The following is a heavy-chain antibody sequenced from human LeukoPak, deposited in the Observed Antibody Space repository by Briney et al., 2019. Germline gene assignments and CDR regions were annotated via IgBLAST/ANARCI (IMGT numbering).Heavy chain of an antibody. CDR2: IYSGGTT. CDR3: ARANGYSSGWYDY. CDR1: GFTVSTNY. J-gene: IGHJ4*02. Sequence: GGSLRLSCAASGFTVSTNYMTWVRQAPGKGLEWVSIIYSGGTTFYADSVKGRFTISRDNSKNTLYLQMHSLRADDTAVYYCARANGYSSGWYDYWGQGTLVTVSS. V-gene: IGHV3-53*01. D-gene: IGHD6-19*01.